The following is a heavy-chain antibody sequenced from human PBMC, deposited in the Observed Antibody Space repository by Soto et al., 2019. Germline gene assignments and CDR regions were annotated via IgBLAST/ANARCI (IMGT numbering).Heavy chain of an antibody. Sequence: SETLSLTCTVSGGSISSYYWSWIRRPPGKGLEWIGYIYYSGSTNYNPSLKSRVTISVDTSKNQFSLKLSSVTAADTAVYYCARLRSSWDLYYYYYMDVWGKGTTVTVSS. CDR2: IYYSGST. CDR1: GGSISSYY. D-gene: IGHD6-13*01. CDR3: ARLRSSWDLYYYYYMDV. V-gene: IGHV4-59*12. J-gene: IGHJ6*03.